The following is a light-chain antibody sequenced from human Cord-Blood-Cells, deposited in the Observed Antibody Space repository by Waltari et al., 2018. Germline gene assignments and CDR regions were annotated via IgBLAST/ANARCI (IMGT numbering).Light chain of an antibody. J-gene: IGLJ2*01. Sequence: AVSVALGQTVRITCQGDSLRSYYASWYKQRPGQAPVLVIYGKNNRPSGIPDRFSGCSSEKTASLTITGAQAEDEADYYCNSRDSSCNHLVFGGGTKLTVL. CDR1: SLRSYY. CDR2: GKN. V-gene: IGLV3-19*01. CDR3: NSRDSSCNHLV.